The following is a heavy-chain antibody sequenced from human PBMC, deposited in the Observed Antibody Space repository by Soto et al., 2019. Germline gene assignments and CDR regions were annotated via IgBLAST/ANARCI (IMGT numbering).Heavy chain of an antibody. J-gene: IGHJ6*02. D-gene: IGHD2-2*01. V-gene: IGHV1-2*02. CDR1: RYTFTEYY. Sequence: VASVKGSRKASRYTFTEYYMHWLRQAPGQGLEWMGWINPNSGGTNYAQKFQGRVTMTRVTSISTAYMELSSLRSDDTALYYCAKDHNIVVVPGATGGMDVWGQGTTVTVSS. CDR3: AKDHNIVVVPGATGGMDV. CDR2: INPNSGGT.